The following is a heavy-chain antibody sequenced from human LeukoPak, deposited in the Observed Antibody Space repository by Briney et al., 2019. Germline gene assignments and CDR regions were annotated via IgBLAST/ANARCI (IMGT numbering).Heavy chain of an antibody. D-gene: IGHD6-13*01. CDR3: ARVGLAAAGTSSGWYFDL. J-gene: IGHJ2*01. Sequence: SETLSLTCTVSGGSISSGGCYWSWIRQPPGKGLEWIGYIYYSGSTYYNPSLKSRVTISVDTSKNQFSLKLSSVTAADTAVYYCARVGLAAAGTSSGWYFDLWGRGTLVTVSS. CDR1: GGSISSGGCY. V-gene: IGHV4-30-4*01. CDR2: IYYSGST.